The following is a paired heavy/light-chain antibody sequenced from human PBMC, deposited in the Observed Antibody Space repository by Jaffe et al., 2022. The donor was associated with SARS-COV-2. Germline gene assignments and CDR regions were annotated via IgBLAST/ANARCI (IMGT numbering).Heavy chain of an antibody. V-gene: IGHV3-30-3*01. CDR2: ISYDGSNK. CDR3: ARDSRRQQLVGDYYYYYGMDV. D-gene: IGHD6-13*01. Sequence: QVQLVESGGGVVQPGRSLRLSCAASGFTFSSYAMHWVRQAPGKGLEWVAVISYDGSNKYYADSVKGRFTISRDNSKNTLYLQMNSLRAEDTAVYYCARDSRRQQLVGDYYYYYGMDVWGQGTTVTVSS. J-gene: IGHJ6*02. CDR1: GFTFSSYA.
Light chain of an antibody. CDR2: EDN. CDR3: QSYDSSINWV. V-gene: IGLV6-57*01. Sequence: NFMLTQPHSVSESPGKTVTISCTRSSGSIASNYVQWYQQRPGSSPTTVIYEDNQRPSGVPDRFSGSIDSSSNSASLTISGLKTEDEADYYCQSYDSSINWVFGGGTKLTVL. J-gene: IGLJ3*02. CDR1: SGSIASNY.